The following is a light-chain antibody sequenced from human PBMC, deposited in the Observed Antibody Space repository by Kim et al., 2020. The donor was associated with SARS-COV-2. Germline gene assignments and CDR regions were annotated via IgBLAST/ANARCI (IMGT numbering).Light chain of an antibody. J-gene: IGLJ2*01. V-gene: IGLV3-9*01. CDR3: QVWDSSTVV. CDR1: NIGSKN. Sequence: VALGQKARITCGRNNIGSKNVHWYQQKPGQAPVLVIYRDNSRPSGIPERFSDSNSVNTATLTISRAQAGDEGDYYCQVWDSSTVVFGGGTQLTVL. CDR2: RDN.